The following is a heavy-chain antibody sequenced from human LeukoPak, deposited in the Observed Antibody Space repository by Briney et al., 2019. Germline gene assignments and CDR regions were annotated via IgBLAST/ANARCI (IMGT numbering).Heavy chain of an antibody. CDR1: GYTFTNYG. D-gene: IGHD3-10*01. J-gene: IGHJ4*02. Sequence: GASVKVSCKASGYTFTNYGISWVRQSPGQGLEWMGWISAYNGNTNYAQRLQGRVTITRDTSASTAYMELSSLRSEDTAVYYCARGLLYYPTDYWGQGTLVTVSS. V-gene: IGHV1-18*01. CDR2: ISAYNGNT. CDR3: ARGLLYYPTDY.